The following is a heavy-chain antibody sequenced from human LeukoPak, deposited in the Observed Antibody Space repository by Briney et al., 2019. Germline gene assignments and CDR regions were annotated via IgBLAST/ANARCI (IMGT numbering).Heavy chain of an antibody. J-gene: IGHJ4*02. Sequence: PGGSLRLSCAASGFTVSSNYMSWVRQAPGKGLEWVSVIYSGGSTYYADSVKGRFTISRDNSKNTLYLQMNSLRAEDTAVYYCARAYGSGWYGGGFDYWGQGTLVTVSS. D-gene: IGHD6-19*01. V-gene: IGHV3-53*01. CDR3: ARAYGSGWYGGGFDY. CDR2: IYSGGST. CDR1: GFTVSSNY.